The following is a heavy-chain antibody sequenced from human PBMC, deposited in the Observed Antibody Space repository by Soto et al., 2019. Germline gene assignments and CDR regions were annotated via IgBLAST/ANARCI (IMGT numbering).Heavy chain of an antibody. D-gene: IGHD3-16*02. J-gene: IGHJ4*02. CDR1: GFTFSSYS. CDR3: ASNMITFGGVIVLINPFDY. Sequence: EVQLVESGGGLVKPGGSLRLSCAASGFTFSSYSMNWVRQAPGKGLEWVSSISSSSSYIYYADSVKGRFTISRDNAKNPLYLQMNSLRAEDTAVYYCASNMITFGGVIVLINPFDYGGQGTLVTVSS. V-gene: IGHV3-21*01. CDR2: ISSSSSYI.